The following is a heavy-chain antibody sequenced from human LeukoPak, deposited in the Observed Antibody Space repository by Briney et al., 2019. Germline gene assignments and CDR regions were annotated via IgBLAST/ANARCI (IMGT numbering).Heavy chain of an antibody. J-gene: IGHJ3*02. CDR1: GGSISSYY. CDR2: IYYSGST. Sequence: SETLSLTCTVSGGSISSYYWSWIRQPPGKGLEWIGYIYYSGSTNYNPSLKSRVTISVDTSKNQFSLKLSSVTAADTAVYYCARSDPSIAFDIWGQGTMVTVSS. V-gene: IGHV4-59*01. CDR3: ARSDPSIAFDI. D-gene: IGHD3-9*01.